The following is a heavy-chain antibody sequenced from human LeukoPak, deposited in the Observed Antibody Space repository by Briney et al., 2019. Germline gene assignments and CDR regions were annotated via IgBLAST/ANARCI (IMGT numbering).Heavy chain of an antibody. CDR1: GFTFSSYG. CDR3: AKGGRVADYFDY. CDR2: ISGSGGST. Sequence: GGSLRLSCAASGFTFSSYGMSWVRQAPGKGLEWVSAISGSGGSTYYADSVKGRFTISRDNSKNTLYLQMNSLRAEDTAVYYCAKGGRVADYFDYWGQGTLVTVSS. D-gene: IGHD2-15*01. J-gene: IGHJ4*02. V-gene: IGHV3-23*01.